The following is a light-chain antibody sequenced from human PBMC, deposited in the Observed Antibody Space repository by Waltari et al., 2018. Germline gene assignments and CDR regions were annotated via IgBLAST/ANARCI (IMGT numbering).Light chain of an antibody. J-gene: IGLJ3*02. CDR3: GSYAGSSWV. Sequence: QSALTQPASVSGSPGQSITISCTGTSSDVGSYNLVSWYQQHPGKAPKPMIYEGSKRPSGVSNRFSGSQAGNTASLTISGLQAEDAADYYCGSYAGSSWVFGGGTKLTVL. CDR2: EGS. CDR1: SSDVGSYNL. V-gene: IGLV2-23*01.